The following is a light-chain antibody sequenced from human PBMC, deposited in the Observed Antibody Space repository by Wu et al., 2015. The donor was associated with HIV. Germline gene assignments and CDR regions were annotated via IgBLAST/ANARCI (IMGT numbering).Light chain of an antibody. J-gene: IGKJ1*01. CDR3: QQYGTSPPWT. CDR2: GAS. Sequence: EIVMTQSPVTLSVSPGERATLSCRASQSVFNNLAWYQQKLGQAPRLLIYGASTRATGVPARFSGSGSGTEFTLTISRLEPEDFAVYYCQQYGTSPPWTFGQGTKVEMK. V-gene: IGKV3-15*01. CDR1: QSVFNN.